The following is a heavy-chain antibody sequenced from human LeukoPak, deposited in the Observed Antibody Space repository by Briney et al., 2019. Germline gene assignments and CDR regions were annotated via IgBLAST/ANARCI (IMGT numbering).Heavy chain of an antibody. Sequence: GGSLRLSCDASGFTFRDYYMSWIRQAPGKGLEWVSYISGGSSAIYYADSVQGRFTISRDNAKKSLYLQMNSLRAEDTAVYYCTSDSVHGGSQAGWGQGTLVIVSS. D-gene: IGHD1-26*01. J-gene: IGHJ4*02. V-gene: IGHV3-11*01. CDR3: TSDSVHGGSQAG. CDR1: GFTFRDYY. CDR2: ISGGSSAI.